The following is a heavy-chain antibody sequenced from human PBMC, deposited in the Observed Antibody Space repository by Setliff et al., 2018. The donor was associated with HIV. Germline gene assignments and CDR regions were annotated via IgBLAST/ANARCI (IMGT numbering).Heavy chain of an antibody. D-gene: IGHD6-19*01. CDR1: GFTFSSYW. Sequence: GGSLRLSCAASGFTFSSYWMHWVRQAPGKGLVWVFGMNTDGSSTRYADSVKGHVTISADKSTNTAFLQWSSLKASDSAMYYCSRGIAVAGHDFANTPGDIWGQGTMVTVSS. J-gene: IGHJ3*02. CDR2: MNTDGSST. CDR3: SRGIAVAGHDFANTPGDI. V-gene: IGHV3-74*01.